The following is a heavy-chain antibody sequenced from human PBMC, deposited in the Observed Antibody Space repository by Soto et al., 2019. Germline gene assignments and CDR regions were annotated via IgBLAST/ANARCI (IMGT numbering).Heavy chain of an antibody. D-gene: IGHD1-26*01. V-gene: IGHV3-11*06. CDR1: GFTFSDYY. CDR3: ATYGATGSFDY. Sequence: QVQLVESGGGLVKPGVSLRLSCAASGFTFSDYYMSWIRQGPGKGLEWVSYISSSSTYASYADAVKGRFNTSRDNAANSLFLQMNSLRAADTAVYYCATYGATGSFDYWGQGTRVTVSS. J-gene: IGHJ4*02. CDR2: ISSSSTYA.